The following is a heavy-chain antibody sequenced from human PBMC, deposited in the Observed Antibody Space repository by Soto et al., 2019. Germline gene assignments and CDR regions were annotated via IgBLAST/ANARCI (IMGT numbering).Heavy chain of an antibody. CDR3: AKGNGGNENYVDY. D-gene: IGHD2-15*01. Sequence: QVQLVESGGGVVQPGRSLRLSCAASGFTFSSYGMHWVRQAPGKGLEWVAVISYDGSNKYYADAVEGRFTISRDNSKNTLYLQINSLRAEDTAVYYCAKGNGGNENYVDYWGQGTLVTVSS. CDR1: GFTFSSYG. V-gene: IGHV3-30*18. J-gene: IGHJ4*02. CDR2: ISYDGSNK.